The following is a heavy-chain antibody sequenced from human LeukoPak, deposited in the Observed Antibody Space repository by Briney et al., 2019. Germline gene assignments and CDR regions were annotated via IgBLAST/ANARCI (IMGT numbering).Heavy chain of an antibody. Sequence: EGSLRLSCAASGFTFRSYAMSWVRQAPGKGLVWVSRINSDGSIISYADSVKGRFTISRDNAKNTLYMQMNSLRGEDTAVYFCVRGYSSGWYLFGDYWGQGTLVTVSS. V-gene: IGHV3-74*01. CDR2: INSDGSII. CDR3: VRGYSSGWYLFGDY. D-gene: IGHD6-19*01. J-gene: IGHJ4*02. CDR1: GFTFRSYA.